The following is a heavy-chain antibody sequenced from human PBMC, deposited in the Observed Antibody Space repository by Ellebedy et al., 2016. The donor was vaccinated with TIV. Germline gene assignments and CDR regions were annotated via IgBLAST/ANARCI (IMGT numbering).Heavy chain of an antibody. V-gene: IGHV3-23*01. CDR2: IFKSGDTT. D-gene: IGHD2-15*01. Sequence: GESLKISCVASGITFSDYAMSWVRQAPGRGLEWVSTIFKSGDTTYYADSVKGRFTISRDNSKTTLSLQMNSLRAEDTAVYYCAKLAGVHPWYFDYWGQGTLVTVSS. J-gene: IGHJ4*02. CDR1: GITFSDYA. CDR3: AKLAGVHPWYFDY.